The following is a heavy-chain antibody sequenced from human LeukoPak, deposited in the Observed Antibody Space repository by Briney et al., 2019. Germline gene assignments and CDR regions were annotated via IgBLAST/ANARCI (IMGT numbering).Heavy chain of an antibody. V-gene: IGHV3-43*02. CDR3: ANAGLEAFDI. CDR2: ISGDGGST. D-gene: IGHD5-24*01. CDR1: GFTFDDYA. J-gene: IGHJ3*02. Sequence: GGSLRLSCAASGFTFDDYAMHWVRQAPGKGLEWVSLISGDGGSTYYADSVKGRFTISRDNSKNSLYLQMNSLRTEDTALYYCANAGLEAFDIRGQGTMVTVSS.